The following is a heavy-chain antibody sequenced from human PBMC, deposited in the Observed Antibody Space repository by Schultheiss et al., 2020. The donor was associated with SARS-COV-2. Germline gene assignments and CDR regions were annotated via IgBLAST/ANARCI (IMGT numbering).Heavy chain of an antibody. V-gene: IGHV1-8*01. D-gene: IGHD3-10*01. CDR3: VRGRRGSGSYVSYYYYGMDV. CDR2: MNPNSGNT. Sequence: ASVKVSCKASGYTFTSYDINWVRQATGQGLEWMGWMNPNSGNTGYAQKFQGRVTMTRNTSISTAYMELRSLRSDDTAVYYCVRGRRGSGSYVSYYYYGMDVWGQGTTVTVSS. CDR1: GYTFTSYD. J-gene: IGHJ6*02.